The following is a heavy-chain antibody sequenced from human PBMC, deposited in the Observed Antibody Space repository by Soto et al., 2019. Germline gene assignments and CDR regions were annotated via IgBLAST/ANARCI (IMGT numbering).Heavy chain of an antibody. D-gene: IGHD1-26*01. J-gene: IGHJ4*02. CDR2: IYPSRSA. CDR1: GGSIANYC. V-gene: IGHV4-4*07. CDR3: ATIVGDNDY. Sequence: LSLTCTVSGGSIANYCGTWLRQPALNGLERIGHIYPSRSANCNPSLKRRDSMSLDTSKNQFSLKLNSVTTADTAVYYCATIVGDNDYWGQGALITVSS.